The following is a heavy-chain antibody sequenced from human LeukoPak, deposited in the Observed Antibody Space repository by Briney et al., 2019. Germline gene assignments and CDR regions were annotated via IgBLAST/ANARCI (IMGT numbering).Heavy chain of an antibody. Sequence: ASVKVSCTASGYTFTGYYMHWVRQAPGQGLEWMAWINPNSGGTNYAQKVQGRVTMTRDTSISTAYMELSRLRSDDTAVYYCVRLDYGYWGQGTLVTVSS. D-gene: IGHD3-16*01. V-gene: IGHV1-2*02. CDR3: VRLDYGY. CDR1: GYTFTGYY. J-gene: IGHJ4*02. CDR2: INPNSGGT.